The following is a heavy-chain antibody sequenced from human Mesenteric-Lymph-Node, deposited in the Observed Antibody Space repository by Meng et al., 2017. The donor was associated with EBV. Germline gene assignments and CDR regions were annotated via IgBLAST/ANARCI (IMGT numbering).Heavy chain of an antibody. CDR1: SGSISNGDYS. D-gene: IGHD2-15*01. Sequence: QESGPGLVKPSHTLSRTCTVSSGSISNGDYSWSWIRQPPGKGLEWIGYIYYSGSTYYNPSLKSRVTISVDTSKNQFSLKLNSVTAADTAVYYCARGSWSDPVGLDLWGRGTLVTVSS. CDR3: ARGSWSDPVGLDL. V-gene: IGHV4-30-4*01. J-gene: IGHJ2*01. CDR2: IYYSGST.